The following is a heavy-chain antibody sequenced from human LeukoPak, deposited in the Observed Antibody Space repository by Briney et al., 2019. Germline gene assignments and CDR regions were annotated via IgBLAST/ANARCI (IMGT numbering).Heavy chain of an antibody. J-gene: IGHJ4*02. V-gene: IGHV4-31*03. CDR3: SGFGEFYLFDY. Sequence: KTSETLSLTCTVSGGSISSGGYYWSWIRQHPGKGLEWIGYIYYSGSTYYNPSLKSRVTISVDTSKNQFSLKLSSVAAEDTAVYYCSGFGEFYLFDYWGQGTLVTVSS. CDR2: IYYSGST. CDR1: GGSISSGGYY. D-gene: IGHD3-10*01.